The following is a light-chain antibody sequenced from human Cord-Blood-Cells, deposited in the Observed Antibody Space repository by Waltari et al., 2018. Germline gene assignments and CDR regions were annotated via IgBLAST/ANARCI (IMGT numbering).Light chain of an antibody. V-gene: IGLV2-14*01. J-gene: IGLJ3*02. CDR1: SSDVGGYNY. CDR3: SSYTSSSTLGV. CDR2: DVS. Sequence: QSSLTQPASVSGSPGPSITISCTGTSSDVGGYNYVSWYQQHPGKAPKLMIYDVSNRPSGVSNRFSGSKSGNTDSLTISALQAEDEADYYCSSYTSSSTLGVFGGGTKLTVL.